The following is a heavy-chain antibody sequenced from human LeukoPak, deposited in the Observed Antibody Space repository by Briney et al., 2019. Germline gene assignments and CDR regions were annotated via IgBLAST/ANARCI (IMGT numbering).Heavy chain of an antibody. V-gene: IGHV3-48*03. Sequence: PGGSLRLSCAGSGFTFSSYVMNWVRHAPGKRLEWVSYISSSGSTIYYADSVKGRFTISRDNAKNSLYLQMNSLRAEDTAVYYCAELGITMIGGVWGKGTTVTISS. CDR3: AELGITMIGGV. J-gene: IGHJ6*04. D-gene: IGHD3-10*02. CDR1: GFTFSSYV. CDR2: ISSSGSTI.